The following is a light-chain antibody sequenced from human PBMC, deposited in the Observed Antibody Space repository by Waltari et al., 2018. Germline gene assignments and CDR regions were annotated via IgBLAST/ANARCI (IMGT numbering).Light chain of an antibody. CDR2: GAS. Sequence: LSCRASQSVSRSLAWYQQKPGQAPKLLIYGASTRATGIPDRFTGSGSGTDFSLTISSLEPEDFAIYFCQHYVRLPATFGQGTKVEIK. V-gene: IGKV3-20*01. CDR3: QHYVRLPAT. J-gene: IGKJ1*01. CDR1: QSVSRS.